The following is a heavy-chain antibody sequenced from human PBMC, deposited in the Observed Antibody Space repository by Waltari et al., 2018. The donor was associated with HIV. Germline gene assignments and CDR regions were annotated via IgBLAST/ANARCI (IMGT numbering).Heavy chain of an antibody. CDR3: AREISNNSGRYFDY. J-gene: IGHJ4*02. V-gene: IGHV3-74*01. Sequence: EVKLVESGGGLVQPGGSLRLSCAASGFTFSTYWMHWVRQAPGKGLVWVSRINTDEIGTTYADSVKGRFTISRDNAKNTLYLQMNSLRAEDTAVYYCAREISNNSGRYFDYWGQGTLVTVSS. CDR1: GFTFSTYW. CDR2: INTDEIGT. D-gene: IGHD1-26*01.